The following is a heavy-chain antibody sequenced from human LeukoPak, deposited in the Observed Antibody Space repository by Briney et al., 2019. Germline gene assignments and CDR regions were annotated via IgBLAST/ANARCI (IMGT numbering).Heavy chain of an antibody. Sequence: ASVKVSFKASGGTFSSYAISWVRQAPGQGLEWMGGIIPIFGTANYAQKFQGRVTITADESTSTAYMELSSLRSEDTAVYYCAGDRGYGDSVYYFDYWGQGTLVTVSS. CDR2: IIPIFGTA. CDR3: AGDRGYGDSVYYFDY. CDR1: GGTFSSYA. V-gene: IGHV1-69*13. D-gene: IGHD4-17*01. J-gene: IGHJ4*02.